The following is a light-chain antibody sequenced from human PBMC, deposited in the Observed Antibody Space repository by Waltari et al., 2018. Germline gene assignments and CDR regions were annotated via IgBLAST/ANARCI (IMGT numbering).Light chain of an antibody. CDR3: CSYAGSYV. CDR1: SSAVGAYNY. V-gene: IGLV2-11*01. J-gene: IGLJ1*01. Sequence: QSALTQPRPVSGSPGPSVTIPCTRTSSAVGAYNYVPWYQQHPGKAPKLMIYDVSKRPSGVPDRFSGSKSGNTASLTISGLQAEDEADYYCCSYAGSYVFGTGTKVTVL. CDR2: DVS.